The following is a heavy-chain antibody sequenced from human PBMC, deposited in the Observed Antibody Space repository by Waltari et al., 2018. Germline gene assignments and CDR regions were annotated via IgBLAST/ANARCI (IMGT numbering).Heavy chain of an antibody. CDR1: GGSFNGRY. CDR3: ASGLGGYYFDS. Sequence: QVQLQQWGAGLLKPSGTLSLTCPFSGGSFNGRYWSWIRQPPGRGLEWIAEINPSGNTNYNPSLRSRVTMSVDTSKTESSLKVTSVTAADTAMYYCASGLGGYYFDSWGQGTLVSVSS. V-gene: IGHV4-34*01. CDR2: INPSGNT. D-gene: IGHD3-16*01. J-gene: IGHJ4*02.